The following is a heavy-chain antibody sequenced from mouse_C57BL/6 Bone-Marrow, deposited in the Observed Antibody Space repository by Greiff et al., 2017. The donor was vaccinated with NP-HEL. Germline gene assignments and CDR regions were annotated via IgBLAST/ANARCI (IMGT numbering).Heavy chain of an antibody. CDR1: GFNIQDYY. J-gene: IGHJ2*01. V-gene: IGHV14-2*01. D-gene: IGHD2-2*01. CDR3: ARGRGYDFWFDY. CDR2: IDPEDGET. Sequence: VQLQQSGAELVKPGASVKLSCTASGFNIQDYYMHWVKQRTEQGLEWIGRIDPEDGETKYAPKFQGKATITADTSSNPAYLQPSSLTSEDTAVYYGARGRGYDFWFDYWGQGTTLTVSS.